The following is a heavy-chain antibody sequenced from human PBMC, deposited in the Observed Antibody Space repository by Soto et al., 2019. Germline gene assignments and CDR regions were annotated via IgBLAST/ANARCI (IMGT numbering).Heavy chain of an antibody. CDR2: ISSLNHYN. CDR1: GFNLNDYY. D-gene: IGHD3-9*01. V-gene: IGHV3-11*06. CDR3: ARFVSRRYFDS. J-gene: IGHJ4*02. Sequence: QEQLVESGGGLVKAGGSLRISCAASGFNLNDYYMSWIRQAPGKGLEYIAYISSLNHYNNYADSVKGRFTISVDNAKNSRQRQMSSLRSEATAVYYCARFVSRRYFDSGGRGTRVTVPS.